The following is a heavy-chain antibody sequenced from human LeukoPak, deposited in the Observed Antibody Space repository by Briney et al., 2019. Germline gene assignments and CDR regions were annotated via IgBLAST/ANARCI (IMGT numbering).Heavy chain of an antibody. V-gene: IGHV1-2*02. J-gene: IGHJ4*02. Sequence: ASVKVSCKASGYTFTTSYLHWVRQALGQGFEWMGWINSYSGGTNSAQKFQGRVTMTRDTSISTAYMELSGLRSDDTAVYFCARQGAAASFDHWGQGTLVTVSS. CDR3: ARQGAAASFDH. CDR2: INSYSGGT. D-gene: IGHD6-13*01. CDR1: GYTFTTSY.